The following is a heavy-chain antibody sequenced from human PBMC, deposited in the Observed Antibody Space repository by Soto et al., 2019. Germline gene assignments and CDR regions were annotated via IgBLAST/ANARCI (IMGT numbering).Heavy chain of an antibody. D-gene: IGHD3-10*01. CDR2: IVPMVGRT. CDR1: GGSFSSYT. CDR3: ALDSGSDVFDI. Sequence: QVQLVQSGAEVKKTGSSVKVSCKASGGSFSSYTISWVRQAPGQGLEWMGRIVPMVGRTIYAQKFQGRVAISAVTYTTTAYMDLSNLASEDTAMYYCALDSGSDVFDIWGQGTLVTVSS. J-gene: IGHJ3*02. V-gene: IGHV1-69*02.